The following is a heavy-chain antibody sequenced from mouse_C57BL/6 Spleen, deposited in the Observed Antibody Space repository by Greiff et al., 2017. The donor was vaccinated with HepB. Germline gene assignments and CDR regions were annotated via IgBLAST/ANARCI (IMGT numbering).Heavy chain of an antibody. J-gene: IGHJ4*01. CDR1: GYAFSSYW. V-gene: IGHV1-80*01. D-gene: IGHD2-1*01. CDR3: ARKERDYGNYPYYAMDY. Sequence: VQLQHSGAELVKPGASVKISCKASGYAFSSYWMNWVKQRPGKGLEWIGQIYPGDGDTNYNGKFKGKATLTADKSSSTAYMQLSSLTSEDSAVYFCARKERDYGNYPYYAMDYWGQGTSVTVSS. CDR2: IYPGDGDT.